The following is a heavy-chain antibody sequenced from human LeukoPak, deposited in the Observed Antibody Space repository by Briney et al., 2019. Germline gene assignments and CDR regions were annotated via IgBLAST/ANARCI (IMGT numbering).Heavy chain of an antibody. J-gene: IGHJ4*02. Sequence: GGSLRLSCAASGFTFSSYGMHWVRQAPGKGLEWVAVISYDGSNKYYADSVKGRFTISRDNSKNTPYLQMNSLRAEDTAVYYCAKVRPSIAVAGTLDYWGQGTLVTVSS. CDR3: AKVRPSIAVAGTLDY. V-gene: IGHV3-30*18. CDR1: GFTFSSYG. D-gene: IGHD6-19*01. CDR2: ISYDGSNK.